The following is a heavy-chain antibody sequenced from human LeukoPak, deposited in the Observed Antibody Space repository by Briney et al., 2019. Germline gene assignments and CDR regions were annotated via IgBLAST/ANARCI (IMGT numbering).Heavy chain of an antibody. CDR1: GGSFSGYY. CDR3: ARGYYGSGSWVYYMDV. D-gene: IGHD3-10*01. V-gene: IGHV4-59*10. CDR2: IYTSGST. J-gene: IGHJ6*03. Sequence: SETLSLTCAVYGGSFSGYYWSWIRQPAGKGLEWIGRIYTSGSTNYNPSLKSRVTMSVDTSKNQFSLKLSSVTAADTAVYYCARGYYGSGSWVYYMDVWGKGTTVTISS.